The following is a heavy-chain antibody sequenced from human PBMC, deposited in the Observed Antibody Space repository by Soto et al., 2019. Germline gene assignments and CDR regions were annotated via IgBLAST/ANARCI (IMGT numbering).Heavy chain of an antibody. J-gene: IGHJ6*02. V-gene: IGHV3-64*01. CDR3: ARGFYDSYGMDV. Sequence: GGSLRLSCAASGFTFSSYAMHWVRQAPGKGLEYVSAISSNGGSTYYTNSVKGRFTISRDNSKNTLYLQMGSLRAEDMAVYYCARGFYDSYGMDVWGQGTTVTVSS. CDR1: GFTFSSYA. D-gene: IGHD3-22*01. CDR2: ISSNGGST.